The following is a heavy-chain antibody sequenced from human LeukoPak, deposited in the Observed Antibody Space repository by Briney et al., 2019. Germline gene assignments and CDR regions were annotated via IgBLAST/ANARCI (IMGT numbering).Heavy chain of an antibody. CDR3: ARLVLTGTNYYYYYMDV. CDR2: ISGSGGST. V-gene: IGHV3-23*01. Sequence: PGGSLRLSCAASGFTFSSYAMSWVRQAPGKGLEWVSAISGSGGSTYYADSVKGRFTISRDNAKNSLYLQMNSLRAEDTAVYYCARLVLTGTNYYYYYMDVWGKGTTVTVSS. D-gene: IGHD3-9*01. CDR1: GFTFSSYA. J-gene: IGHJ6*03.